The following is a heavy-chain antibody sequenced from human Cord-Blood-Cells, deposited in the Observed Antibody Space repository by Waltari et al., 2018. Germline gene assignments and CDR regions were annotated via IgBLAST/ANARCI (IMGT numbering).Heavy chain of an antibody. J-gene: IGHJ4*02. CDR3: ARVPGFSSYYFDY. Sequence: QVQLVQSGAEVKKPGASVKVSCKASGYTFTRYYMPWVPPAPGQGLEWMGWINPNSGGTNYAQKFQGRVTMTRDTSISTAYMELSRLRSDDTAVYYCARVPGFSSYYFDYWGQGTLVTVSS. D-gene: IGHD6-25*01. CDR2: INPNSGGT. V-gene: IGHV1-2*02. CDR1: GYTFTRYY.